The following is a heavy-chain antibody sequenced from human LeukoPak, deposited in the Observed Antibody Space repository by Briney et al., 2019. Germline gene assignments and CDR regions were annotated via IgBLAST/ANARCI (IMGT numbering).Heavy chain of an antibody. CDR3: PKLRVPVAGIHY. CDR2: ISAYNGNT. J-gene: IGHJ4*02. CDR1: GYTFTSYG. V-gene: IGHV1-18*01. D-gene: IGHD6-19*01. Sequence: GASVKVSCKASGYTFTSYGISWVRQAPGQGLEWMGWISAYNGNTNYAQKLQGRVTMTTDTTTSTAYMELRSLKSDHTAVYYCPKLRVPVAGIHYWGQGTLVTVSS.